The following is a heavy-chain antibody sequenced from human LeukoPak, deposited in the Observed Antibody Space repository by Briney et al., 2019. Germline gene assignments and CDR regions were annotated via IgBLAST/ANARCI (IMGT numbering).Heavy chain of an antibody. CDR3: AGCYSSSWTLYFQH. D-gene: IGHD6-13*01. Sequence: GASVKVSCKASGGTFSSYAISWVRQAPGQGLEWMGGIIPIFGTANYAQKFQGRVTITADESTSTAYMELSSLRSEDTAVYYCAGCYSSSWTLYFQHWGQGTLVTVSS. J-gene: IGHJ1*01. V-gene: IGHV1-69*13. CDR2: IIPIFGTA. CDR1: GGTFSSYA.